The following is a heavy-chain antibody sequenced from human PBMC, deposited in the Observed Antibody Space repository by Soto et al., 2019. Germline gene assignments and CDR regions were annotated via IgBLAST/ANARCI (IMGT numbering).Heavy chain of an antibody. J-gene: IGHJ5*02. V-gene: IGHV1-3*01. D-gene: IGHD1-26*01. CDR2: INVDNGNI. Sequence: ASVKVSCKASGYTFINYAMHWVRQAPGQRLEWMGCINVDNGNIQYTQKLQGRVSISRDTSANTAYMELRSLRSDDTAVYYCARTVGATSYNWFDPWGQGTPVTVSS. CDR1: GYTFINYA. CDR3: ARTVGATSYNWFDP.